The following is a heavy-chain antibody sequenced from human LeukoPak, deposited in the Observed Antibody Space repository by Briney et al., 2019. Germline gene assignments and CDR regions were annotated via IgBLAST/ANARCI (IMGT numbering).Heavy chain of an antibody. Sequence: ASVKVSCKASGYTFTSYGISWVRQAPGQGLEWMGWITAYNGNTNYAQKLQGRVTMTTDTSTNTAYMELRSLRSEDTAVYYCARVRGIPAAPLDYWGQGTLVTVSS. D-gene: IGHD2-2*01. CDR2: ITAYNGNT. J-gene: IGHJ4*02. V-gene: IGHV1-18*01. CDR1: GYTFTSYG. CDR3: ARVRGIPAAPLDY.